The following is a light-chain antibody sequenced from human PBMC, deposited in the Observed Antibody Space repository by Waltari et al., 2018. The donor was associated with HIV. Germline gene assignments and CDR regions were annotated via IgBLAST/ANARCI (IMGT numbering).Light chain of an antibody. Sequence: QSALTQPASVSGSPGQSIVLPCTGSSTDIGYYYYVSWYQQYPGQAPKAFIYEITSRPSGTSFRFSGSKSATTAFLTISKLQTDDESDYFCSSYTRRGTVVFGGGTRLTVL. CDR3: SSYTRRGTVV. CDR1: STDIGYYYY. V-gene: IGLV2-14*01. CDR2: EIT. J-gene: IGLJ2*01.